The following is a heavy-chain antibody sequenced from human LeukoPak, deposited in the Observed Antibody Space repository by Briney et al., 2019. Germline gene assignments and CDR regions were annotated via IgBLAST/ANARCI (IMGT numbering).Heavy chain of an antibody. Sequence: SQTLSLTCTVSGGSISSGNYYWSWIRQPAGQGLEWSGRIYTSGSANYNPSLKSRVTISVDTSKNQFSLKLSSVTAAATAVYYCASSSGSPRYFDLCGRGTQVTVSS. D-gene: IGHD3-3*01. V-gene: IGHV4-61*02. CDR1: GGSISSGNYY. CDR3: ASSSGSPRYFDL. CDR2: IYTSGSA. J-gene: IGHJ2*01.